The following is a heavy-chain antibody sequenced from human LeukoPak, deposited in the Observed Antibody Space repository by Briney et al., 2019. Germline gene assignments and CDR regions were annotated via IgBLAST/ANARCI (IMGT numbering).Heavy chain of an antibody. CDR2: INPNSGGT. V-gene: IGHV1-2*02. CDR3: ARARTIVATYYYYMDV. Sequence: EASVKVSCKASGYTFTGYYMHWVRQAPGQGLEWMGWINPNSGGTNYAQKFQGRVTMTRDTSISTAYMELSRLRSDDTAVYYCARARTIVATYYYYMDVWGKGTTVTVSS. J-gene: IGHJ6*03. CDR1: GYTFTGYY. D-gene: IGHD5-12*01.